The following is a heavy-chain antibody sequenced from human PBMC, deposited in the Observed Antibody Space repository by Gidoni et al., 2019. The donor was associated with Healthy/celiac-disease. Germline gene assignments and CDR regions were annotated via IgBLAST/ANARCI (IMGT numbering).Heavy chain of an antibody. V-gene: IGHV5-51*01. J-gene: IGHJ4*02. CDR2: IYPGDSDT. D-gene: IGHD3-22*01. Sequence: EVQLVQSGAEVKKHGESLKISCKGSGYSFTSYWIGWVRQMPGKGLEWMGIIYPGDSDTRYSPSFQGQVTISADKSISTAYLQWSSLKASDTAMYYCARHGVTYYYDSSGYSLWGQGTLVTVSS. CDR1: GYSFTSYW. CDR3: ARHGVTYYYDSSGYSL.